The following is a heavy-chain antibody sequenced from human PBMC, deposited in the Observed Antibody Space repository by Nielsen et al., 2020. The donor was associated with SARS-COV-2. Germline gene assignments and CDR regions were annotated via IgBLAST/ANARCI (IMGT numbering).Heavy chain of an antibody. CDR1: GGSFSGHY. Sequence: SETLSLTCAVYGGSFSGHYWSWIRRTPGKGLEWIGEITHAGTTNYNPSLQSRVTISLDTSKKQFSLRLSSLTAADTAVYYCAGTLTIFGVAPTLDYWGQGTLVTVSS. CDR3: AGTLTIFGVAPTLDY. J-gene: IGHJ4*02. V-gene: IGHV4-34*01. D-gene: IGHD3-3*01. CDR2: ITHAGTT.